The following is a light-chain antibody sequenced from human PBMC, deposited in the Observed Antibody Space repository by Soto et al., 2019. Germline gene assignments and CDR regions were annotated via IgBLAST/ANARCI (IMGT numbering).Light chain of an antibody. J-gene: IGLJ2*01. V-gene: IGLV2-14*01. CDR2: EVN. Sequence: QSALTQPASVSGSPGQSITISCTGTRSDVGGYNYVSWYQQHPGKAPKLMIYEVNNRPSGVSDRFSGSKSGNTASLTISGLQAEDEADYYCNSYTSSSTRVFGGGTKLPS. CDR1: RSDVGGYNY. CDR3: NSYTSSSTRV.